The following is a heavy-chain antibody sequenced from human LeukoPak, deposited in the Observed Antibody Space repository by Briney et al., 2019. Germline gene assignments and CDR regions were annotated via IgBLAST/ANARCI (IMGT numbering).Heavy chain of an antibody. J-gene: IGHJ4*02. CDR3: AKDIKEVLLWFGEFDY. CDR2: ISGSGGST. CDR1: GFTFSSYG. V-gene: IGHV3-23*01. Sequence: GGSLRLSCAASGFTFSSYGMSWVRQAPGKGLEWVSAISGSGGSTYYADSVKGRFTISRDNSKNTLYLQMNSLRAEDTAVYYCAKDIKEVLLWFGEFDYWGQGTLVTVSS. D-gene: IGHD3-10*01.